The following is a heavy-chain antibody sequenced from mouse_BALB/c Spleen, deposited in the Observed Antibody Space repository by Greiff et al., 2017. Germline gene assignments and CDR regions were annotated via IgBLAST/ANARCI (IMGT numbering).Heavy chain of an antibody. Sequence: QVQLQQSGAELVRPGSSVKISCKASGYAFSSYWMNWVKQRPGQGLEWIGQIYPEDGDTNYNGKFKGKATLTADKSSSTTYMQLSSLTSEDSAVYFCARYMITTGAWFAYWGQGTLVTVSA. CDR3: ARYMITTGAWFAY. CDR1: GYAFSSYW. J-gene: IGHJ3*01. CDR2: IYPEDGDT. D-gene: IGHD2-4*01. V-gene: IGHV1-80*01.